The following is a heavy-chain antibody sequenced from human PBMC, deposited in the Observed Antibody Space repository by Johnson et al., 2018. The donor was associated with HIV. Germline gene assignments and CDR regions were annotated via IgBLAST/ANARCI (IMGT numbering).Heavy chain of an antibody. V-gene: IGHV3-30*04. J-gene: IGHJ3*02. CDR2: ISDDGSKI. D-gene: IGHD3-10*01. CDR3: ASAPSGGVSLPDAFDI. Sequence: QVQLVESGGGVVQPGRSLRLSCAASGFRFSTYALHWVRQTPGKGLEWVALISDDGSKIYHADSVKGRFSISRDNAKQSLYLQMNSLRAEDTAVYYCASAPSGGVSLPDAFDIWGQGTMVTVSS. CDR1: GFRFSTYA.